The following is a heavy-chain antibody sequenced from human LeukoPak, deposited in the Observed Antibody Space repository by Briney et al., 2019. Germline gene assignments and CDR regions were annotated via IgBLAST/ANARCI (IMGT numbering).Heavy chain of an antibody. V-gene: IGHV1-46*01. CDR3: ARAIVSSGYSYAPELYYYYYGMDV. CDR2: INPSGGST. J-gene: IGHJ6*02. D-gene: IGHD5-18*01. Sequence: ASVKVSCKASGYTFTSYYMHWVRQAPGQGLEWMGIINPSGGSTSYAQKFQGRVTMTRDTPTSTVYMELSSLRSEDTAVYYCARAIVSSGYSYAPELYYYYYGMDVWGQGTTVTVSS. CDR1: GYTFTSYY.